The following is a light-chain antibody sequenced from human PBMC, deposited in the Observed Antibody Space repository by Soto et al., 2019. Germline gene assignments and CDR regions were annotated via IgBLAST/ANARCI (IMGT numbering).Light chain of an antibody. CDR2: WAS. V-gene: IGKV4-1*01. J-gene: IGKJ2*01. CDR3: QQYYSTPYT. Sequence: DIVMTQSPDSLAVSLGERATINCKSSQSVLYSSNNKNYLAWYQQKPGQPPKLLIYWASTRESGVPDRFSGSGSGPDFPRTISSLQAEDVAVYYCQQYYSTPYTFGQGTKLEIK. CDR1: QSVLYSSNNKNY.